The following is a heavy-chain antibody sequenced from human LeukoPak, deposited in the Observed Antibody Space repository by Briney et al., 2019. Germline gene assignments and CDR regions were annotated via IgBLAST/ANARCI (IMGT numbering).Heavy chain of an antibody. D-gene: IGHD3-22*01. Sequence: SQTLSLTCTVSSVSISSGSNYWSWIRQPAGKGLEWIGRICTSGSTNYNPSLKSRVTISVDTSKNQFSLKLSSVTAADTAVYYCARAGYDSSGYYQYNWFDPWGQGTLVTVSS. CDR1: SVSISSGSNY. CDR2: ICTSGST. CDR3: ARAGYDSSGYYQYNWFDP. V-gene: IGHV4-61*02. J-gene: IGHJ5*02.